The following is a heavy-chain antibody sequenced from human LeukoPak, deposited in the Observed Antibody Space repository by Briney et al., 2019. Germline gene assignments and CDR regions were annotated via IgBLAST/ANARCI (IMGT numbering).Heavy chain of an antibody. V-gene: IGHV1-24*01. CDR3: VTDRARLFWYFDL. CDR1: GSTLSDLA. J-gene: IGHJ2*01. Sequence: GASVKVSCKVSGSTLSDLAIHWVRQPPGKGLEYVGGSDPEDGETFHAQNFQGRVTMTEDTSIDTAYMELSRLRSEDTAVYYCVTDRARLFWYFDLWGRGTLVTVSS. D-gene: IGHD2-21*02. CDR2: SDPEDGET.